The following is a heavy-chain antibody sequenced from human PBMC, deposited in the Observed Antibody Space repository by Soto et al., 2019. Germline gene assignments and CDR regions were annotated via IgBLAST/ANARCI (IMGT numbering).Heavy chain of an antibody. V-gene: IGHV4-59*01. D-gene: IGHD1-26*01. CDR1: GGSISSYY. CDR3: ARLVGATPGLDYYYGMDV. Sequence: SETLSLTCTVSGGSISSYYWSWIRQPPGKGLEWIGYIYYSGSTNYNPSLKSRVTISVDTSKNQFSLKLSSVTAADTAVYYCARLVGATPGLDYYYGMDVWGQGTTVTVSS. CDR2: IYYSGST. J-gene: IGHJ6*02.